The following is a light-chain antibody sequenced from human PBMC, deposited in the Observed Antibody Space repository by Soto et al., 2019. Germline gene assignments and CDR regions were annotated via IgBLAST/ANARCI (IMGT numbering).Light chain of an antibody. Sequence: QSALTQPPSASGSPGQSVTISCTGTSSDVGGYNYVSWYQQHPGKAPKLMISEVSKRPSGVPDRFSGSKSGNTASLSVSGLQAEDEADYFCSSYAGNNKDVFGTGTKVTVL. CDR2: EVS. J-gene: IGLJ1*01. CDR3: SSYAGNNKDV. V-gene: IGLV2-8*01. CDR1: SSDVGGYNY.